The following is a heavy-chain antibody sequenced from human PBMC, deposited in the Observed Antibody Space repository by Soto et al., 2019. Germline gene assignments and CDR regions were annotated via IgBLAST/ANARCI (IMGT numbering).Heavy chain of an antibody. V-gene: IGHV4-59*01. CDR3: ARDWAAWDIALVHYFDY. Sequence: SETLSLTCTVSGGSISSWYWNWIRQPPGKGLEWIGSIFYSGSTTYNPSLKSRVTISVDTSKTQFSLKLTSVTSGDTAVYYCARDWAAWDIALVHYFDYWGQGTLVTVSS. D-gene: IGHD1-26*01. CDR1: GGSISSWY. CDR2: IFYSGST. J-gene: IGHJ4*02.